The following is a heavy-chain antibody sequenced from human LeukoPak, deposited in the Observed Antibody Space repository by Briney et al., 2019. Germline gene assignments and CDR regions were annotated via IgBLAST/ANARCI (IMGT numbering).Heavy chain of an antibody. J-gene: IGHJ4*02. Sequence: SETLSLTCTVSGDSISSYYWNWIRQPAGKGLEWIGRIYTSGSTTYNPSLKSRVTMPIDTSKNQFSLKLSSVTAADTAVYYCATVGAVAAHDYWGQGTLVTVSS. CDR2: IYTSGST. V-gene: IGHV4-4*07. CDR3: ATVGAVAAHDY. D-gene: IGHD6-19*01. CDR1: GDSISSYY.